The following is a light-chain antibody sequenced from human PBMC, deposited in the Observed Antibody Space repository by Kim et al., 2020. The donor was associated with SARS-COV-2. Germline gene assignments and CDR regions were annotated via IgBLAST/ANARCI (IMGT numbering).Light chain of an antibody. CDR1: QSVSSNY. CDR3: QQYGTSPPYT. J-gene: IGKJ2*01. V-gene: IGKV3-20*01. Sequence: SPGERATLPCRASQSVSSNYLACYQQKPGQAPRLLIHGASSRATGIPDRFSGSGSGTDFTLTISRLEPEDFAVYYCQQYGTSPPYTFGQGTKLEI. CDR2: GAS.